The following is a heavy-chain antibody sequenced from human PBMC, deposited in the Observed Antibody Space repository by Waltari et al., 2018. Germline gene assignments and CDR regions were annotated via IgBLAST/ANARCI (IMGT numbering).Heavy chain of an antibody. CDR1: GFTFSRYS. J-gene: IGHJ4*02. D-gene: IGHD3-10*01. CDR2: ISLDXTTI. V-gene: IGHV3-48*04. Sequence: EVXLVESXGGLVRPGGSLRLXCAASGFTFSRYSMNWVXQXPGKGLEWISYISLDXTTIDYADSVXGXXTXSRDNAKNSLYLQINXLRAEDXAVYYCARDPYGXFGEAPLSRWGQGTXXXXXS. CDR3: ARDPYGXFGEAPLSR.